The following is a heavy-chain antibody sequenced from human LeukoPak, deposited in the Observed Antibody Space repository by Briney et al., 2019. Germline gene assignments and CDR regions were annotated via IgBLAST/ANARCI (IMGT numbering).Heavy chain of an antibody. CDR2: IRYDGSNK. CDR1: GFTFRSYG. V-gene: IGHV3-30*02. Sequence: PGGSLRLSCAASGFTFRSYGMHWVRQAPGKGLEWVAFIRYDGSNKYCTDSVKGRFTISRDNSKDTLYLQMNSLKIEDTATYYCARVRRYSQYESSGYYADSWGQGTLVTVSS. CDR3: ARVRRYSQYESSGYYADS. J-gene: IGHJ5*01. D-gene: IGHD3-22*01.